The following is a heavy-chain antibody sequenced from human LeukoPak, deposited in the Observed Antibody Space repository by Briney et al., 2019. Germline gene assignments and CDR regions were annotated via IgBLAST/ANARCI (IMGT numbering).Heavy chain of an antibody. Sequence: SGPTLVKPTQTLTLTCTFSGFSLSTSGVAVGWIRQPPGKALEWLAFIYGNDDERYSPSLKSKLTISKDTSKNQVVLIVTNMEPVDTATYYCTHSAPSYYYGSGSDFWFDPWGQGTLVTVSS. V-gene: IGHV2-5*01. D-gene: IGHD3-10*01. CDR2: IYGNDDE. CDR3: THSAPSYYYGSGSDFWFDP. J-gene: IGHJ5*02. CDR1: GFSLSTSGVA.